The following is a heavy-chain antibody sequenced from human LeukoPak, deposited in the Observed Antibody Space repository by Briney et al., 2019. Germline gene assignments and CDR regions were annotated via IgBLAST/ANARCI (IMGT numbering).Heavy chain of an antibody. D-gene: IGHD1-14*01. CDR2: ISSSSSYI. CDR3: ARDTLRAGRDYMDV. V-gene: IGHV3-21*01. J-gene: IGHJ6*03. Sequence: PGGSLRLSCAASGFTFSSYSMNWVRQAPGKGLEWVSSISSSSSYIYYADSVRGRFTISRHNAKNSLYLQMNSLRAEDTAVYYCARDTLRAGRDYMDVWGKGTTVTVSS. CDR1: GFTFSSYS.